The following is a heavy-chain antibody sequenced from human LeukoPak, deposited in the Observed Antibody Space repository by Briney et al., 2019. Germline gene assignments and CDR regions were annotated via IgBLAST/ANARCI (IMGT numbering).Heavy chain of an antibody. Sequence: SETLSLTCTVSGGSISISSYYWGWIRQPPGKGLEWIGSVYYSGTTSKKPSLKSRVTISVDMSKNHFSLRLSSVTAADTAVYYCARGTLYSGWSYYFDYWGQGTLVRVSS. V-gene: IGHV4-39*07. CDR3: ARGTLYSGWSYYFDY. CDR2: VYYSGTT. D-gene: IGHD6-19*01. CDR1: GGSISISSYY. J-gene: IGHJ4*02.